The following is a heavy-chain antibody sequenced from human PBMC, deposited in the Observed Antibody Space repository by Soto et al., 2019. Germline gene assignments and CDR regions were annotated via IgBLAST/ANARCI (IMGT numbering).Heavy chain of an antibody. J-gene: IGHJ6*02. CDR1: GYTFTSYD. CDR3: ARSPQGAVAGYYGMDV. CDR2: NNPDSDNT. V-gene: IGHV1-8*01. Sequence: QVQLVQSGAEVKKPGASVKVSRKASGYTFTSYDINWVRQAPGPXXEXXGWNNPDSDNTGYAQKFPGRVTMTRNTSKSTADIELSSVRSADTAVYYCARSPQGAVAGYYGMDVWGQGTTVTVSS. D-gene: IGHD6-19*01.